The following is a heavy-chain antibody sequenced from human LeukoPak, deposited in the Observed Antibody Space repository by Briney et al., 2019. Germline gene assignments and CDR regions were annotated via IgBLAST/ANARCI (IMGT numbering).Heavy chain of an antibody. CDR1: GFTFSSYG. CDR3: ARDRDRRGGELSFPDY. CDR2: IWYDGSNK. Sequence: PGGSLRLSCAASGFTFSSYGMHWVRQAPGKGLKWVAVIWYDGSNKYYADSVKGRFTISRDNSRNTLYLQMNSLRAEDTAVYYCARDRDRRGGELSFPDYWGQGTLVTVSS. V-gene: IGHV3-33*01. D-gene: IGHD3-16*02. J-gene: IGHJ4*02.